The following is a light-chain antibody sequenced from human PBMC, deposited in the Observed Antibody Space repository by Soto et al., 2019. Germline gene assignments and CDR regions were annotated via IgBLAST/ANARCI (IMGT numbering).Light chain of an antibody. J-gene: IGLJ1*01. CDR1: SRDVGGYNY. CDR3: CSYAGTYTLGV. V-gene: IGLV2-11*01. Sequence: QSGLTQPLSVSGSPGQSVTISCTGTSRDVGGYNYVSWYQQHPGKAPKLMIYDVSKRPSGVPDRFSGSKSGNTASLTISGLQAEDEADYSCCSYAGTYTLGVFGTGTKVTVL. CDR2: DVS.